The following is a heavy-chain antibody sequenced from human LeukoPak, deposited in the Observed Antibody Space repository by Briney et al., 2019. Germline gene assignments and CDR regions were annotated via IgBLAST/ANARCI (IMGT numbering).Heavy chain of an antibody. Sequence: GGSLRRSCAASGFTFSSYDMHWVRQATGKGLEWVSAIGTAGDTYYPGSVKGRFTISRENAKNSLYLQMNSLRAGDTAVYYCARSGSSGLIDYWGQGTLVTVSS. J-gene: IGHJ4*02. D-gene: IGHD3-22*01. V-gene: IGHV3-13*01. CDR3: ARSGSSGLIDY. CDR1: GFTFSSYD. CDR2: IGTAGDT.